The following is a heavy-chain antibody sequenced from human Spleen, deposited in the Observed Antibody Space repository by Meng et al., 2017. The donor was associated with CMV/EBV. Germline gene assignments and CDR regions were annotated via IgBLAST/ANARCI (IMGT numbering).Heavy chain of an antibody. D-gene: IGHD3-10*01. Sequence: TCSGQAISWVRQAPGQGLEWMGGIIPIIDIANHAQQFQGRVTITADRSTSTAYMELSSLRSEDTAVYYCAREAHYASGYYYYGMDVWGQGTTVTVSS. CDR3: AREAHYASGYYYYGMDV. J-gene: IGHJ6*02. V-gene: IGHV1-69*10. CDR2: IIPIIDIA. CDR1: TCSGQA.